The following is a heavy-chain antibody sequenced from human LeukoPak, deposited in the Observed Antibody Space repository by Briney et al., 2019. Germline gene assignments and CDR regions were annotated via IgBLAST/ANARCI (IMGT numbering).Heavy chain of an antibody. CDR2: ISTYNGDT. V-gene: IGHV1-18*01. Sequence: GASVKVSCKTSGYTFTTFGICWVRQAPGQGLEWMGWISTYNGDTKFAQKFQGRVTMTTDTSTTTAYMELRSLTSDDTAVYYCATDSPDLFREVMGDYWGQGTLVTVSS. CDR1: GYTFTTFG. J-gene: IGHJ4*02. CDR3: ATDSPDLFREVMGDY. D-gene: IGHD3-16*01.